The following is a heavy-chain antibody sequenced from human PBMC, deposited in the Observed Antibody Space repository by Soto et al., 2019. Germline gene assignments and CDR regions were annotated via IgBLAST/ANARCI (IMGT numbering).Heavy chain of an antibody. CDR3: AREGIYSSGWEFDY. Sequence: PGGSLRLSRAASGLTFSSYAIHWVRQAPGKGLEWVAVISYDGSNKYYADSVKGRFTISRDNSKNTLYLQMNSLRAEDTAVYYRAREGIYSSGWEFDYWGQG. V-gene: IGHV3-30-3*01. CDR1: GLTFSSYA. J-gene: IGHJ4*02. D-gene: IGHD6-19*01. CDR2: ISYDGSNK.